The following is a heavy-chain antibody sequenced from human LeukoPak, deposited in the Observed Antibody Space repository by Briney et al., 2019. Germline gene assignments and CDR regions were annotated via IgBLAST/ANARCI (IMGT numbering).Heavy chain of an antibody. V-gene: IGHV3-33*01. CDR3: ATPRGIVVVVAAPSFDF. Sequence: GGSLRLSCAASGFTFSSYGMHWVRQAPGKGLEWVAVIWYDGSNKYYADSVKGRFTISRDNSKNTLYLQMSSLRADDTAVYYCATPRGIVVVVAAPSFDFWGQGTLVTVSS. CDR2: IWYDGSNK. D-gene: IGHD2-15*01. J-gene: IGHJ4*02. CDR1: GFTFSSYG.